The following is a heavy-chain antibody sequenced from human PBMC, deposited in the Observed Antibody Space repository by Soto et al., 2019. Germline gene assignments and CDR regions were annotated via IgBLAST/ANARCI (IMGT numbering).Heavy chain of an antibody. J-gene: IGHJ4*02. Sequence: VSCKASGYTFTSYGISWVRQAPGQGLEWMGWISAYNGNTNYAQKLQGRVTMTTDTSTSTAYMELRSLRSDDTAVYYCARDGTSHDFWSGYYKNPYYFDYWGQGTLVTVSS. CDR1: GYTFTSYG. CDR2: ISAYNGNT. V-gene: IGHV1-18*04. D-gene: IGHD3-3*01. CDR3: ARDGTSHDFWSGYYKNPYYFDY.